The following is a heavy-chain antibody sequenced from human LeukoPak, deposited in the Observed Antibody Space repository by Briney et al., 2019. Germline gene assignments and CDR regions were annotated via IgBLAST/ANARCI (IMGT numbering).Heavy chain of an antibody. Sequence: ASVKVSCKASGYTFISYGITWVRQAPGQGLEWMGWISAYNGNTNYAQKLQGRVTMTTDTSTSTAYMELRSLRSDDTAVYYCTRLSQTGVSGCYFDLWGRGTLVTVSS. V-gene: IGHV1-18*01. CDR1: GYTFISYG. J-gene: IGHJ2*01. D-gene: IGHD1-14*01. CDR3: TRLSQTGVSGCYFDL. CDR2: ISAYNGNT.